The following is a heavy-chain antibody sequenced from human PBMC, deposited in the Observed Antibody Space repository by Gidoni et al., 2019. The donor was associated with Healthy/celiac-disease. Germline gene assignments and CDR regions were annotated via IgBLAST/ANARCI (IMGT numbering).Heavy chain of an antibody. CDR2: INHSGST. Sequence: QWQLQQWGAGRLKPSETLSLTCAVYGGSFSGYYWSWIRQPPGKGLEWIGEINHSGSTTYNPSLKSRVTISVDTSKNQFSLKLSSVTAADTAVYYCARGRGYGDYWFDPWGQGTLVTVSS. D-gene: IGHD4-17*01. V-gene: IGHV4-34*01. CDR1: GGSFSGYY. J-gene: IGHJ5*02. CDR3: ARGRGYGDYWFDP.